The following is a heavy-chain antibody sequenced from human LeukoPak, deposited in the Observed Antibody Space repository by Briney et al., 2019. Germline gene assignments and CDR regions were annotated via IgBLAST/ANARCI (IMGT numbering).Heavy chain of an antibody. CDR1: GGFISNNC. CDR2: IYTSGST. V-gene: IGHV4-4*07. CDR3: ASEVVVVAAMGDAFDI. D-gene: IGHD2-15*01. Sequence: SETLSLTCTVSGGFISNNCWNWIRQPAGKGLEWIGRIYTSGSTNYNPSLKSRVTMSVDTSKNQFSLKLSSVTAADTAVYYCASEVVVVAAMGDAFDIWGQGTMVTVSS. J-gene: IGHJ3*02.